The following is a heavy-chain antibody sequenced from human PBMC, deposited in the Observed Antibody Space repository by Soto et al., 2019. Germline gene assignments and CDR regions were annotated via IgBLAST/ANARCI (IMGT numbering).Heavy chain of an antibody. Sequence: EVQLVESGGGLVQPGGSLRLSCEASGFTFNNYWVHWVRQPPGKGLVWVSRINTDGSWTKYADSVKGRFTMSRDNAKNTLYLQMNSLRDEDTAVYYCARAPDCGGGSCYSGHRYYGMDVWGQGATVTVSS. CDR2: INTDGSWT. CDR3: ARAPDCGGGSCYSGHRYYGMDV. CDR1: GFTFNNYW. V-gene: IGHV3-74*01. D-gene: IGHD2-15*01. J-gene: IGHJ6*02.